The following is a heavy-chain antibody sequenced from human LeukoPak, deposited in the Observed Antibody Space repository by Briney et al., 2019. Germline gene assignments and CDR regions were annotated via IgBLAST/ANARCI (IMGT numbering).Heavy chain of an antibody. CDR1: GYTFTGYY. V-gene: IGHV1-2*02. D-gene: IGHD3-16*02. J-gene: IGHJ4*02. Sequence: ASVKVSCKASGYTFTGYYMHWVRQAPGQGLEWMGWINPKTGDTKYAQTFQGRVTMTRDTSIRTTYMELSSLKSDDTAMYYCGSEATAIGGVIVRVAYWGQGTLVSVSS. CDR2: INPKTGDT. CDR3: GSEATAIGGVIVRVAY.